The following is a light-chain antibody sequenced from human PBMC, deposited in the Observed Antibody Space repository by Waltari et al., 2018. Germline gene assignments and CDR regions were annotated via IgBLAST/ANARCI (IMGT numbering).Light chain of an antibody. V-gene: IGLV1-47*01. CDR1: SSNIGSYY. CDR2: RNK. J-gene: IGLJ3*02. Sequence: QSVLTQPPSASGTPGQRVTISCSGSSSNIGSYYVYWYQQLSGTAPKLLIYRNKVRPAGVPDRFSGSKSGTSASLAITGLRSEDEAHYYCATWDDSLTGWVFGGGTKLAVL. CDR3: ATWDDSLTGWV.